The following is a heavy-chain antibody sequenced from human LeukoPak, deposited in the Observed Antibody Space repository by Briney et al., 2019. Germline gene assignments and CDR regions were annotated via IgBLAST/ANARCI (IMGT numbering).Heavy chain of an antibody. V-gene: IGHV1-2*02. CDR3: ARGCQYQLLIFLYYYMDV. Sequence: ASVKVSCKTSGYTFTNNAINWVRQAPGQGLEWMGWINPNSGGTNYAQKFQGRVTMTRDTSISTAYMELSRLTSDDTAVYYCARGCQYQLLIFLYYYMDVWGKGTTVTISS. D-gene: IGHD2-2*01. J-gene: IGHJ6*03. CDR1: GYTFTNNA. CDR2: INPNSGGT.